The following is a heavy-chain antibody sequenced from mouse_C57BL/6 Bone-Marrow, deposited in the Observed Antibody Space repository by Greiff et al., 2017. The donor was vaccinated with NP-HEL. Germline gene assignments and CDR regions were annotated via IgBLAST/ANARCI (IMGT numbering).Heavy chain of an antibody. CDR1: GYTFTSYW. V-gene: IGHV1-64*01. J-gene: IGHJ3*01. CDR3: ARRGYSNYMFAY. Sequence: QVQLQQPGAELVKPGASVKLSCKASGYTFTSYWMHWVKQRPGQGLEWIGMIHPNSGSTNYNEKFKSKATLTEDKSSSTAYMQLSSLTSEDSAVYYCARRGYSNYMFAYWGQGTLVTVSA. CDR2: IHPNSGST. D-gene: IGHD2-5*01.